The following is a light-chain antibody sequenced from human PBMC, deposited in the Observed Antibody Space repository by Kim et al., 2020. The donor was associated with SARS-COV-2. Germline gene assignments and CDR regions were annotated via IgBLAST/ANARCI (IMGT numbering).Light chain of an antibody. V-gene: IGKV1-5*03. CDR2: KAS. CDR3: QQYNSFPWT. Sequence: ASVEDTITVTCRASQSISSWLAWYQQKPGKAPKLLIYKASSLESGLPSRFSGSGSGTEFTLTISSLQPDDFATYCCQQYNSFPWTFGQGTKVDIK. J-gene: IGKJ1*01. CDR1: QSISSW.